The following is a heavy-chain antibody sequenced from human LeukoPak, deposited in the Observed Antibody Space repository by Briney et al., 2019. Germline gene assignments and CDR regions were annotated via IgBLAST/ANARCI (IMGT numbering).Heavy chain of an antibody. CDR2: IIPIFGTA. CDR3: ARDHSEGYFDY. CDR1: GYTFTGYY. J-gene: IGHJ4*02. V-gene: IGHV1-69*13. D-gene: IGHD1-14*01. Sequence: SVKVSCKASGYTFTGYYMHWVRQAPGQGLEWMGGIIPIFGTANYAQKFQGRVTITADESTSTAYMELSSLRSEDTAVYYCARDHSEGYFDYWGQGTLVTVSS.